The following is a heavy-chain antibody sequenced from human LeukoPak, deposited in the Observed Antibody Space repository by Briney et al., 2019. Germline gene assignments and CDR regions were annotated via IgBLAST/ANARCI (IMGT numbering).Heavy chain of an antibody. V-gene: IGHV3-23*01. J-gene: IGHJ4*02. CDR1: GFTFSSYA. Sequence: GRSLRLSCAASGFTFSSYAMSWVRQAPGKGLEWVSAISGSGGSTYYADSVKGRFTISRDNSKNTLYLQMNSLRAEDTAVYYCATSRALWFGELTLPTDYWGQGTLVTVSS. CDR2: ISGSGGST. D-gene: IGHD3-10*01. CDR3: ATSRALWFGELTLPTDY.